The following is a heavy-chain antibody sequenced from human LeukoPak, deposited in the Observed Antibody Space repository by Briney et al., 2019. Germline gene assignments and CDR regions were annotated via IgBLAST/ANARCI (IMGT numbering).Heavy chain of an antibody. J-gene: IGHJ5*02. CDR1: GGSISSGSYY. D-gene: IGHD6-6*01. CDR2: IYTSGST. CDR3: AREVEYSSSSGLGWFDP. Sequence: SQTLSLTCTVSGGSISSGSYYWSWIRQPAGKGLEWIGRIYTSGSTNYNPSLKSRVTISVDTSKNQFSLKLSSVTAADTAVYYCAREVEYSSSSGLGWFDPWGQGTPVTVSS. V-gene: IGHV4-61*02.